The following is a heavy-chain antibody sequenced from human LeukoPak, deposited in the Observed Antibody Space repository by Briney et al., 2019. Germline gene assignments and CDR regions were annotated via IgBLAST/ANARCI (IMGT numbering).Heavy chain of an antibody. V-gene: IGHV1-2*02. J-gene: IGHJ5*02. CDR3: AREGGPELSGSQSWFDP. CDR2: INPNSGGT. Sequence: ASVKVSCKASGYTFTGYYMHWVRQAPGQGLEWMGWINPNSGGTNYAQKFQGRVTMTRDTSISTAYMELSRLRSDDTAVYYCAREGGPELSGSQSWFDPWGQGTLVTVSS. CDR1: GYTFTGYY. D-gene: IGHD1-26*01.